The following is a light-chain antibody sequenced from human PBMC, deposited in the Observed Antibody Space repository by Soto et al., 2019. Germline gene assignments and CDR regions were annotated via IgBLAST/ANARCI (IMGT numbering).Light chain of an antibody. CDR3: QQYGNSPQT. V-gene: IGKV3-20*01. J-gene: IGKJ1*01. CDR2: GAS. CDR1: QSVSSNY. Sequence: EIVLTQSPGTLSLSPGERATLTCRASQSVSSNYLAWYQQKPGQPPRLLIYGASSRATGIPDRFSGSGSGTDFTLTISRLEPEDFAVYYCQQYGNSPQTFGQGTKVDIK.